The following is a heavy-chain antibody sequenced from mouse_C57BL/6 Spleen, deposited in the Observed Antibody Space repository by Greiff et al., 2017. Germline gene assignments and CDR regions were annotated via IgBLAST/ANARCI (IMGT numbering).Heavy chain of an antibody. Sequence: QVQLQQSGAELVKPGASVKISCKASGYAFSSYWMNWVKQRPGKGLEWIGQIYPGDGDTNYNGKFKGKATLTADKSSSTAYMQLSSLTSEDSAVYFCAREGRSYPYYFDYWGQGTTLTVSS. CDR3: AREGRSYPYYFDY. CDR2: IYPGDGDT. D-gene: IGHD1-1*01. J-gene: IGHJ2*01. V-gene: IGHV1-80*01. CDR1: GYAFSSYW.